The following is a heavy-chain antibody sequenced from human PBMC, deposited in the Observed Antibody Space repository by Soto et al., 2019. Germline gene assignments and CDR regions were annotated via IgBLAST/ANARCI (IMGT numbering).Heavy chain of an antibody. V-gene: IGHV1-2*04. Sequence: VKVSCKASGYTFTGYYMHWVRQAPGQGLEWMGWINPNSGGTNYAQKFQGWVTMTRDTSISTAYMELSRLRSDDTAVYYCARDATEDDILTGYYSRPGYYYYMDVWGKGTTVTVSS. D-gene: IGHD3-9*01. CDR1: GYTFTGYY. J-gene: IGHJ6*03. CDR3: ARDATEDDILTGYYSRPGYYYYMDV. CDR2: INPNSGGT.